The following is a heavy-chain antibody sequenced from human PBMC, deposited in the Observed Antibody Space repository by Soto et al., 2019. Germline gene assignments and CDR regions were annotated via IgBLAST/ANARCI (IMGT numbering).Heavy chain of an antibody. V-gene: IGHV3-23*01. D-gene: IGHD1-26*01. Sequence: PGGSLRLSCAASGFTFSSFAMSWVRQAPGKGLEWVSAISGSGGNTYYADSVTGRFTISRDNSKNTLYLQMNSLRAEDMAVYYCARDPGSYQFDYWGQGTLVTVSS. CDR3: ARDPGSYQFDY. CDR2: ISGSGGNT. J-gene: IGHJ4*02. CDR1: GFTFSSFA.